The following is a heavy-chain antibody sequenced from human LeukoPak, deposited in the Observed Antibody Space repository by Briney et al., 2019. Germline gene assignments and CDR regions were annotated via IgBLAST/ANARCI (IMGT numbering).Heavy chain of an antibody. Sequence: GGSLRLSCAASGFTVSSNYMSWVRQAPGKGLEWVSVIYSGGSTYYADSVKGRFTISRDNSKNTLYLQMNSLRAEDTAVYYCARDQVDSGYYSDYWGQGTLVTVSS. V-gene: IGHV3-53*01. D-gene: IGHD3-22*01. CDR3: ARDQVDSGYYSDY. J-gene: IGHJ4*02. CDR1: GFTVSSNY. CDR2: IYSGGST.